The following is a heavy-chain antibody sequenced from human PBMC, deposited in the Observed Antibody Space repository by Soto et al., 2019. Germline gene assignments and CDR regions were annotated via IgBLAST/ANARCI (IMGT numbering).Heavy chain of an antibody. CDR3: AKLTYGVIAP. D-gene: IGHD2-21*01. CDR1: GFTFSSYA. Sequence: AGGSLRLSCAASGFTFSSYAMSWVRQAPGKGLEWVSAIRGSGGSTYYADSVKGRFTISRDNSKNTLYLQMNSLRAEDTAVYYCAKLTYGVIAPWGQGTMVTVSS. J-gene: IGHJ5*02. CDR2: IRGSGGST. V-gene: IGHV3-23*01.